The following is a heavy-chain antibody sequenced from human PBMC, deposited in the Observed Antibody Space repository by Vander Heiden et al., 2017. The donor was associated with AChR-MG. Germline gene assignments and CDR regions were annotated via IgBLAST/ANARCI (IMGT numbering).Heavy chain of an antibody. CDR2: ISYDGSNK. Sequence: QVQLVESGGGVVQPGRSLRLSCAASGFTFSSYGMHWVRQAPGKGLEWVAFISYDGSNKYYADSVKGRFTISRDNSKNTLYLQMNSLRAEDTAVYYCAKDGYGDNNWFDPWGQGTLVTVSS. J-gene: IGHJ5*02. V-gene: IGHV3-30*18. CDR1: GFTFSSYG. CDR3: AKDGYGDNNWFDP. D-gene: IGHD4-17*01.